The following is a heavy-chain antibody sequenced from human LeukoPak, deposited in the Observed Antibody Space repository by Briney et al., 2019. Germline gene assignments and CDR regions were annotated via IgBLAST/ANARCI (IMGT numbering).Heavy chain of an antibody. CDR1: GGTFSSYA. Sequence: SVKVSCKASGGTFSSYAISWVRQAPGQGLEWMGGIIPIFGTANYAQKFQGRVTITTDESTSTAYMELSSLRSEDTAVYYRARDHVGVVKYRLWFDPWGQGTLVTVSS. J-gene: IGHJ5*02. D-gene: IGHD3-3*01. V-gene: IGHV1-69*05. CDR2: IIPIFGTA. CDR3: ARDHVGVVKYRLWFDP.